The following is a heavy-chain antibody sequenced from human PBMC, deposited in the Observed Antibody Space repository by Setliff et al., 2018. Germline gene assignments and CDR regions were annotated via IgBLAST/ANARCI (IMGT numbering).Heavy chain of an antibody. V-gene: IGHV3-73*01. CDR1: GFAFVGVE. J-gene: IGHJ6*03. CDR3: TRHGSFYSDSSGYYYGTDSYYYMDV. D-gene: IGHD3-22*01. CDR2: IRSKPYTYAT. Sequence: PGGSLRLSCAASGFAFVGVEIHWVRQASGKGLEWVGRIRSKPYTYATTYAASMKGRFTISRDDSKNTAYLQMNSLKTEDTAVYYCTRHGSFYSDSSGYYYGTDSYYYMDVWGKGITVTVSS.